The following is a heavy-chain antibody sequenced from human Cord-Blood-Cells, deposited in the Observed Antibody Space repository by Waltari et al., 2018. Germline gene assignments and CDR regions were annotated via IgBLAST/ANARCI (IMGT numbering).Heavy chain of an antibody. CDR1: GFTFSSHG. D-gene: IGHD4-4*01. V-gene: IGHV3-33*01. CDR3: ASLAETSYFDY. CDR2: IWYDGSNK. J-gene: IGHJ4*02. Sequence: QVQLVESGGGVVQPGRSLRLSCAASGFTFSSHGMHWARQAPGKGLEWVAVIWYDGSNKYYADSVKGRFTISRDNSKNTLYLQMNSLRAEDTAVYYCASLAETSYFDYWGQGTLVTVSS.